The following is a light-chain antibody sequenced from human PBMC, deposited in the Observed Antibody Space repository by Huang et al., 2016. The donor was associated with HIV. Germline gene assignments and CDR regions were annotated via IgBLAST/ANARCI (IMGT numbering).Light chain of an antibody. CDR1: QGINTY. J-gene: IGKJ1*01. CDR3: QQTYTGVT. Sequence: DIQMTQSPSSLSASVGDRVTITCRASQGINTYLNWFQQKPGKAPKVLISAASTLQSGVPSRFSGGGSGTHFTLTITSLQPEDFATYYCQQTYTGVTFGQGTKVEIK. V-gene: IGKV1-39*01. CDR2: AAS.